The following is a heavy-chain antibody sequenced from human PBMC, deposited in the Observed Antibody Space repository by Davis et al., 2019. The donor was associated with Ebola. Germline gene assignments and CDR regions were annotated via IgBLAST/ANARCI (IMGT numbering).Heavy chain of an antibody. Sequence: ASVKVSCKASGYRFTSYYMHWVRQAPGQGLEWMGIINPITGGTSYAQNFQVRVNMTRDTSTGTVYMELSSLRSEDTAVYYCAREGGRYYDSSGYVFDIWGQGIMVKVSS. D-gene: IGHD3-22*01. CDR2: INPITGGT. V-gene: IGHV1-46*01. J-gene: IGHJ3*02. CDR3: AREGGRYYDSSGYVFDI. CDR1: GYRFTSYY.